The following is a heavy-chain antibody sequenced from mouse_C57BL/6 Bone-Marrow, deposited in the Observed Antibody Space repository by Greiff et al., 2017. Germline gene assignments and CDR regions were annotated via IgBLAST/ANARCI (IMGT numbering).Heavy chain of an antibody. V-gene: IGHV1-39*01. J-gene: IGHJ2*01. CDR3: AREGKLLRYLVDY. CDR2: INPNYGTT. CDR1: GYSFPDSN. Sequence: ESGPELVKPGASVKISCKASGYSFPDSNMNWVKQSKGKSLEWIGVINPNYGTTSYNQKFKGKATLTVDQSSSTAYMQLNSLTSEDSAVYYCAREGKLLRYLVDYWGQGTTLTVSS. D-gene: IGHD1-1*01.